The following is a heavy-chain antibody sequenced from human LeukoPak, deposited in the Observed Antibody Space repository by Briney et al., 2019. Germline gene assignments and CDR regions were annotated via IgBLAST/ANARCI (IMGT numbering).Heavy chain of an antibody. D-gene: IGHD4-11*01. J-gene: IGHJ6*03. CDR2: IYYSGST. CDR3: ARXKTDYSNYPPXXYMDV. CDR1: GVSISSYY. V-gene: IGHV4-59*01. Sequence: SETLSLTCTVSGVSISSYYWSWIRQPPGKGLEWIGYIYYSGSTNYNPSLKSRVTLSVDTSKNQFSLKLSPVTAADTAVYHCARXKTDYSNYPPXXYMDVWGKXTTVXXSS.